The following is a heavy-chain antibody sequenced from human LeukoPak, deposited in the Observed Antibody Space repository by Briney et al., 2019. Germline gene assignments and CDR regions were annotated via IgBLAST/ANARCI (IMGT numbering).Heavy chain of an antibody. V-gene: IGHV1-18*01. CDR2: ISAYYGNT. D-gene: IGHD3-22*01. J-gene: IGHJ3*02. CDR1: GYTFTSYG. Sequence: GASVKVSCKASGYTFTSYGISWVRQAPGQGLEWMGWISAYYGNTNYAQKLQGRVTMTTDTSTSTAYMELSSLTSEDTAVFYCAADGPADLFDGSEDPPRDAFEIWGQGTMVTVSS. CDR3: AADGPADLFDGSEDPPRDAFEI.